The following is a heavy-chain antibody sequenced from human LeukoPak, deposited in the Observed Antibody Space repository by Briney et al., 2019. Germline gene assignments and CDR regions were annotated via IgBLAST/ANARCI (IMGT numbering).Heavy chain of an antibody. CDR2: ISYDGSNK. V-gene: IGHV3-30*04. D-gene: IGHD1-26*01. CDR3: AKDGGTHFDH. CDR1: GFTFSSYA. J-gene: IGHJ4*02. Sequence: GGSLRLSCAASGFTFSSYAMRWVRQAPGKGLEWVAVISYDGSNKYYADSVRGRFTISRDNAQNSLTLHMNTLRADDTAVYYCAKDGGTHFDHWGQGTLVTVSS.